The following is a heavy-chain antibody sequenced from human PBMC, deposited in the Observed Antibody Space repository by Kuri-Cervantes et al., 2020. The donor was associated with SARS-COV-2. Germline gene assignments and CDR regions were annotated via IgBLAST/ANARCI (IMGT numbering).Heavy chain of an antibody. CDR3: ARGGLIGYYDSSGYSVGY. D-gene: IGHD3-22*01. Sequence: ASVKVSCKASGYTFTSYDINWVRQATGQGLEWMGWMNPNSGNTGYAQKFQGRVTMTRNTSISTAYMELSSLRSEDTAVYYCARGGLIGYYDSSGYSVGYWGQGTLVTVSS. CDR2: MNPNSGNT. V-gene: IGHV1-8*02. CDR1: GYTFTSYD. J-gene: IGHJ4*02.